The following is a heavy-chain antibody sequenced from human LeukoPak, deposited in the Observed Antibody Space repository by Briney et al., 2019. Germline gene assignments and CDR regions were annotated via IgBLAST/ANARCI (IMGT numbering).Heavy chain of an antibody. J-gene: IGHJ6*03. Sequence: ASVKVSCKASGGTFSSYAISWVRQAPGQGLEWMGGIIPIFGTANYAQKFQGRVTITADESTSTAYMELSSLRSEDTAVYYCARAPPADYYYYYMDVWGKGTTVTVSS. D-gene: IGHD2-2*01. CDR3: ARAPPADYYYYYMDV. CDR2: IIPIFGTA. V-gene: IGHV1-69*13. CDR1: GGTFSSYA.